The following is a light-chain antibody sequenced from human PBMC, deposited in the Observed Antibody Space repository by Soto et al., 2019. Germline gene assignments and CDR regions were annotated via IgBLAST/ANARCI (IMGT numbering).Light chain of an antibody. V-gene: IGKV3-20*01. CDR3: QLVDGSVT. CDR1: QSIDSRW. Sequence: EIVLTQSPDTLCLSPGERATLSCRASQSIDSRWLAWNQQKPGQAPRLLIYTTSSRATGIPDRFSGSGSGTDFTLTISRLEPEDFAVYYCQLVDGSVTFGGGTKVDIK. J-gene: IGKJ4*01. CDR2: TTS.